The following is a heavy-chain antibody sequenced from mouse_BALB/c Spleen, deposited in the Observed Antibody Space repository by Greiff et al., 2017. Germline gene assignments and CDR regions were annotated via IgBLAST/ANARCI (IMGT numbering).Heavy chain of an antibody. D-gene: IGHD2-10*02. CDR1: GFAFSSYD. J-gene: IGHJ2*01. V-gene: IGHV5-12-1*01. Sequence: EVMLVESGGGLVKPGGSLKLSCAASGFAFSSYDMSWVRQTPEKRLEWVAYISSGGGSTYYPDTVKGRFTISRDNAKNTLYLQMSSLKSEDTAMYYCAREEYGNYFDYWGQGTTVTVSA. CDR3: AREEYGNYFDY. CDR2: ISSGGGST.